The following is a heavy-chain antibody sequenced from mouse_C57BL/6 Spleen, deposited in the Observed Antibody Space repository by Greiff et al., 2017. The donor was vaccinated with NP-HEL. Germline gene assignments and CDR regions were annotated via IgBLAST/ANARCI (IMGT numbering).Heavy chain of an antibody. CDR2: IYPGDGDT. Sequence: VQLQQSGPELVKPGASVKISCKASGYAFSSSWMNWVKQRPGKGLEWIGRIYPGDGDTNYNGKFKGKATLTADKSSSTAYMQLSSLTSEDSAVYFCARQVYVGNPFAYWGQRTLVTVSA. V-gene: IGHV1-82*01. CDR1: GYAFSSSW. CDR3: ARQVYVGNPFAY. D-gene: IGHD2-1*01. J-gene: IGHJ3*01.